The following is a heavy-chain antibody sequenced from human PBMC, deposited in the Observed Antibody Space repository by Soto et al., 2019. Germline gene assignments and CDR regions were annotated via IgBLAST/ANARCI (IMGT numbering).Heavy chain of an antibody. J-gene: IGHJ6*02. CDR1: GGTFSSYA. CDR2: IIPIFGTA. CDR3: ARASSSSGTHYYYYGMDV. Sequence: SVKVSCKASGGTFSSYAISWVRQAPGQGLEWMGGIIPIFGTANYAQKFQGRVTITADESTSTAYMELSSLRSEDTAVYYCARASSSSGTHYYYYGMDVWGQGTTVTVSS. V-gene: IGHV1-69*13. D-gene: IGHD6-6*01.